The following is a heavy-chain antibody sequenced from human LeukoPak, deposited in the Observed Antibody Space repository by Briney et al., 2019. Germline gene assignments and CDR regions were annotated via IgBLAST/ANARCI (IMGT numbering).Heavy chain of an antibody. CDR1: GFTFSSCE. V-gene: IGHV3-48*03. Sequence: GGSLRLSCAASGFTFSSCELSWVRQAPAKGVEWVSYISSSGSIIYYADSVKGRFTISRDSAKNSLYLQMNSLRAEDTAVYYCARPLTLYSGSSYPFLDFWGQGTLVTVSS. D-gene: IGHD1-26*01. J-gene: IGHJ4*02. CDR2: ISSSGSII. CDR3: ARPLTLYSGSSYPFLDF.